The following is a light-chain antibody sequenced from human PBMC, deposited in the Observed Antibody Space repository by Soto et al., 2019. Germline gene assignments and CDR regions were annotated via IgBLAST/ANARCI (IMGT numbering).Light chain of an antibody. Sequence: AIQLTQSPSSLSASVGDRVTITCRASQGISSALAWYQQKPGKAPKLLIYDASILESGVPSRFSGSVSGTDFTLTISSLQPEDFATYYCQQLGTFGPGTKVDIK. CDR3: QQLGT. CDR1: QGISSA. V-gene: IGKV1-13*02. J-gene: IGKJ3*01. CDR2: DAS.